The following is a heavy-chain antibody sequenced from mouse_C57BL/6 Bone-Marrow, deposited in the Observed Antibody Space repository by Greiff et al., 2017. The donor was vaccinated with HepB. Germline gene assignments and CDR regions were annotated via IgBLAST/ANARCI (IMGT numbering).Heavy chain of an antibody. J-gene: IGHJ3*01. D-gene: IGHD2-1*01. V-gene: IGHV1-59*01. Sequence: QVQLQQPGAELVRPGTSVKLSCKASGYTFTSYWMHWVKQRPGQGLEWIGVIDPSDSYTNYNQKFKGKATLTVDTSSSPAYMQLSSLTSEDSAVYYCARWGVRGFAYWGQGTLVTVSA. CDR3: ARWGVRGFAY. CDR2: IDPSDSYT. CDR1: GYTFTSYW.